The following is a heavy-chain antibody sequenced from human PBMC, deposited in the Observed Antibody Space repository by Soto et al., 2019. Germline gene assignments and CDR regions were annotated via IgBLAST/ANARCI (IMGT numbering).Heavy chain of an antibody. Sequence: QLQLQESGPGLVKPSETLSLTCTVSGGSISSSSYYWGWIRQPPGKGLEWIGSIYYSGSTYYNPSLKSRVTISVDTSKNQFSLKLSSVTAADTAVYYCARLKGARGYSHIDAFDLWGQGTMVTVSS. D-gene: IGHD3-22*01. V-gene: IGHV4-39*01. CDR3: ARLKGARGYSHIDAFDL. J-gene: IGHJ3*01. CDR1: GGSISSSSYY. CDR2: IYYSGST.